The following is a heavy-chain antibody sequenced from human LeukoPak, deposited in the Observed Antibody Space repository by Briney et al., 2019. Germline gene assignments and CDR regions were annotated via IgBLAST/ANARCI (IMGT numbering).Heavy chain of an antibody. CDR2: INPNSGGT. J-gene: IGHJ4*02. D-gene: IGHD6-19*01. V-gene: IGHV1-2*02. CDR3: ARESRIIAVAGTGPGY. CDR1: GYTFTGYY. Sequence: ASVTVSFTSSGYTFTGYYMHWVRQAPGQGLEWMGWINPNSGGTNYAQKFQGRVTMTRDTSISTAYMELSRLRSDDTAVYYCARESRIIAVAGTGPGYWGQGTLVTVSS.